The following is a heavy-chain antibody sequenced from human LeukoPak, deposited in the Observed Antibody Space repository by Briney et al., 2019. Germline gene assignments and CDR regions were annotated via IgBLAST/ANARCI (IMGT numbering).Heavy chain of an antibody. D-gene: IGHD6-13*01. Sequence: PSETLSLTCTVSGGSISSGGYYWSRIRQPPGKGLEWIGEINHSGSTNYNPSLKSRVTISVDTSKNQFSLKLSSVTAADTAVYYCARGRNGYSSSWYALGYWGQGTLVAVSS. CDR1: GGSISSGGYY. CDR3: ARGRNGYSSSWYALGY. CDR2: INHSGST. V-gene: IGHV4-39*07. J-gene: IGHJ4*02.